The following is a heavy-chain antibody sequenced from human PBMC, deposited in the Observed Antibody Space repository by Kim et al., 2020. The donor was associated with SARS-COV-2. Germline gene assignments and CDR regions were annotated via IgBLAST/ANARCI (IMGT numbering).Heavy chain of an antibody. Sequence: GGSLRLSCSASGFTFSSYAMNWVRQAPGTGLEWVSAISAGGGDTFFAGSVKGRFTISRDNSRNTLYLQMNSLRAEDTAIYYCVKDEANFVYYGMDVWGPGTTVTVSS. D-gene: IGHD1-7*01. CDR1: GFTFSSYA. CDR2: ISAGGGDT. V-gene: IGHV3-23*01. CDR3: VKDEANFVYYGMDV. J-gene: IGHJ6*02.